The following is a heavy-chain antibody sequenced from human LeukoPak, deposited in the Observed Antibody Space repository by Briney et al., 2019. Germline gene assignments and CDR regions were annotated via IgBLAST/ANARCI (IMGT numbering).Heavy chain of an antibody. Sequence: KPSETLSLTCTVSGGSVSSSSYYWGWIRQPPGKGLEWIGSIYYSGSTYYNPSLKSRVIILIDTSKNHFSLTPSSVTAADTAVYYCTRSDGYGLVGIWGQGTMVTVSS. D-gene: IGHD3-10*01. CDR1: GGSVSSSSYY. CDR3: TRSDGYGLVGI. CDR2: IYYSGST. V-gene: IGHV4-39*07. J-gene: IGHJ3*01.